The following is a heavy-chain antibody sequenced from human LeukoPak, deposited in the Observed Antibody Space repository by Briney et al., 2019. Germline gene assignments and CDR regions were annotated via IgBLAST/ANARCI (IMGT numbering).Heavy chain of an antibody. J-gene: IGHJ5*02. CDR3: ERDPSYDYSIPNWFDP. Sequence: ASVTVSCKASGDTFRTYTVTWVRPAPGQGLEWMGGVIPILGTPNYAQKFQGRVTMTTDTSTSTAYMELRSLRADDTAVYYCERDPSYDYSIPNWFDPWGQGTLVTVSS. V-gene: IGHV1-69*16. D-gene: IGHD4-11*01. CDR2: VIPILGTP. CDR1: GDTFRTYT.